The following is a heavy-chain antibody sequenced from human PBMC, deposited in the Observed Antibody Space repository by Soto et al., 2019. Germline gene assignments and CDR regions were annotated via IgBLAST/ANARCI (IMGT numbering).Heavy chain of an antibody. J-gene: IGHJ3*02. Sequence: SETLSLTCTVSGGSISSYYWSWIRQPPGKGLEWIGYIYYSGSTNYNPSLKSRVTISVDTSKNQFSLKLSSVTAADTAVYYCARVTGAYSGSYYLNKQPHGAFDIWGQGTMVTVSS. CDR2: IYYSGST. CDR1: GGSISSYY. D-gene: IGHD1-26*01. CDR3: ARVTGAYSGSYYLNKQPHGAFDI. V-gene: IGHV4-59*01.